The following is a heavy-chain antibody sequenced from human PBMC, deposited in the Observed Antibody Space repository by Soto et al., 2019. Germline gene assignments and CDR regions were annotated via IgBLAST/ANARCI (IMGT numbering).Heavy chain of an antibody. D-gene: IGHD6-13*01. V-gene: IGHV4-4*07. CDR3: VASLAASGLNWLDP. J-gene: IGHJ5*02. Sequence: SETLSLTCIVSGGSISEKYWNWVRQPPGKGLEWIGLIFANGHTDYNPSLKSRVTMSVDASKNQFSLRLTSMTAADTAVYYCVASLAASGLNWLDPWGRGTLVAVSS. CDR1: GGSISEKY. CDR2: IFANGHT.